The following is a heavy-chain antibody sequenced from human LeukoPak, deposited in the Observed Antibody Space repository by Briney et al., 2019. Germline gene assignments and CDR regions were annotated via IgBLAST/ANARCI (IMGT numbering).Heavy chain of an antibody. Sequence: SETLSLTCTVSGGSISSYYWSWIRQPPGKGLEWIGYIYYSGSTNYNPSLKSRVTISVDTSKNQFSLKLSSVTAADTAVYYCARDNSRDIVVVQGFDPWGQGTLVTVSS. V-gene: IGHV4-59*01. CDR2: IYYSGST. CDR1: GGSISSYY. CDR3: ARDNSRDIVVVQGFDP. J-gene: IGHJ5*02. D-gene: IGHD2-2*01.